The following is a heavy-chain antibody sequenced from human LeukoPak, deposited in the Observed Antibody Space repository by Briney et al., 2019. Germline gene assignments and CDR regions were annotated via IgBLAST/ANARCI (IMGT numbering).Heavy chain of an antibody. V-gene: IGHV1-2*02. J-gene: IGHJ4*02. CDR2: INPNSGGT. CDR3: ARVSDYDILTGYRPYYFDY. D-gene: IGHD3-9*01. Sequence: ASVKVSCKASGYTFTGYYMHWVRQAPGQGLEWMGWINPNSGGTNYAQKFQGRVTMTRDTSISTAYMELSRLRSDDTAVYYYARVSDYDILTGYRPYYFDYWGQGTLVTVSS. CDR1: GYTFTGYY.